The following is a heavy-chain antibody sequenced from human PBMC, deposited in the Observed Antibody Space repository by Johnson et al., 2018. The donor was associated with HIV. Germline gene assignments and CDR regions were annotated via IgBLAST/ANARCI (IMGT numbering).Heavy chain of an antibody. CDR3: ARGEGIMNAFDI. J-gene: IGHJ3*02. Sequence: VQLVESGGGVVQPGRSLRLSCAASGFTFSSYAMHWVRQAPGKGLEWVAVISYDGSNKYYADSVKGRFTISRDNSKNTLYLQMNSLRAEDTAVYYCARGEGIMNAFDIWGQGTMVTVSS. CDR2: ISYDGSNK. V-gene: IGHV3-30*04. CDR1: GFTFSSYA. D-gene: IGHD3-16*01.